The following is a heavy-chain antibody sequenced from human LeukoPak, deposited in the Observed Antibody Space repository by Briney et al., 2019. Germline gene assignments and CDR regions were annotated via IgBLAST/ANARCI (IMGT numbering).Heavy chain of an antibody. J-gene: IGHJ4*02. V-gene: IGHV3-53*01. CDR3: ARDQRRFGELLRSDY. CDR2: IYSGGST. D-gene: IGHD3-10*01. Sequence: GGPLRLPCAASGFTVSSNYMSWVRQAPGKGLEWVSVIYSGGSTYYADSVKGRFTISRDNSKNTLYLQMNSLRAEDTAVYYCARDQRRFGELLRSDYWGQGTLVTVSS. CDR1: GFTVSSNY.